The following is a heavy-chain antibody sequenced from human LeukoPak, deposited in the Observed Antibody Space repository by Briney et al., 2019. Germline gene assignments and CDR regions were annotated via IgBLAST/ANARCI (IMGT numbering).Heavy chain of an antibody. CDR2: IYPGDSDT. J-gene: IGHJ4*02. CDR1: GYSFTSYW. V-gene: IGHV5-51*01. Sequence: GESLKISCKGSGYSFTSYWIGWVRQMPGKGLEWMGIIYPGDSDTRYSPSFQGQVTISADKSISTAYLQWSSLKASDTAKYYCASWVQLERRGFDYWGQGTLVTVSS. CDR3: ASWVQLERRGFDY. D-gene: IGHD1-1*01.